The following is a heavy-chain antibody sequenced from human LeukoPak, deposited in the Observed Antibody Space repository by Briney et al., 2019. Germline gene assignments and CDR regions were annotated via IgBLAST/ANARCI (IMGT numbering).Heavy chain of an antibody. V-gene: IGHV1-24*01. D-gene: IGHD2-2*01. CDR1: VYTLTELS. J-gene: IGHJ4*02. Sequence: ASVKVSCKVSVYTLTELSMHWVRQAPGKGLERMGGFDPEDGETIYAQKFQGRVTMTENTSTDTAYMELSSLRSEDTAVYYCARGYCSSTSCYEFGYWGQGTLVTVSS. CDR3: ARGYCSSTSCYEFGY. CDR2: FDPEDGET.